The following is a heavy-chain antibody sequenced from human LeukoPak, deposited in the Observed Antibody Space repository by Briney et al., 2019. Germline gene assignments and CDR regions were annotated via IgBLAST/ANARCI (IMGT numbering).Heavy chain of an antibody. CDR1: GFTFSSYA. J-gene: IGHJ4*02. Sequence: GGSLRLSCAASGFTFSSYAMSWVRQAPGKGLEWVSAISGSGGSTYYADSVKGRFTISRDNSKNTLYLQMNSLRAEDTAVYYCANDVYSYGCNRFDYWGQGTLVTVSS. CDR3: ANDVYSYGCNRFDY. V-gene: IGHV3-23*01. D-gene: IGHD5-18*01. CDR2: ISGSGGST.